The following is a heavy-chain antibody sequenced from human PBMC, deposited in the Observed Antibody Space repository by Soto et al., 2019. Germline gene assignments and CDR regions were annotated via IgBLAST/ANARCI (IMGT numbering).Heavy chain of an antibody. CDR1: GYSFTSYD. J-gene: IGHJ6*02. V-gene: IGHV1-8*01. CDR3: ARPPYHDDSSGYVFGMDV. CDR2: MNPNSGNT. Sequence: QVQLVQSGAEVKKSGASVKVSCKASGYSFTSYDIHWVRQATGQGLEWMGWMNPNSGNTGYAQKFQDRVTMTRDTSVNTAYLELSSLRSADTAVYYCARPPYHDDSSGYVFGMDVLGQGTTVTVSS. D-gene: IGHD3-22*01.